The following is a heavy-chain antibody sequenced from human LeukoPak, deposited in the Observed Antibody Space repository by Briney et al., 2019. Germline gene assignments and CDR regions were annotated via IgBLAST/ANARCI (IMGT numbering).Heavy chain of an antibody. J-gene: IGHJ4*02. CDR1: GGSISSGDYY. V-gene: IGHV4-30-4*08. CDR3: ARVGTSSGYYYADY. Sequence: PSETLSLTCTVSGGSISSGDYYWSWIRQPPGKGLEWIGYIYYSGSTYYNPSLKSRVTISVDTSKNQFSLKQSSVTAADTAVYYCARVGTSSGYYYADYWGQGTLVTVSS. CDR2: IYYSGST. D-gene: IGHD3-22*01.